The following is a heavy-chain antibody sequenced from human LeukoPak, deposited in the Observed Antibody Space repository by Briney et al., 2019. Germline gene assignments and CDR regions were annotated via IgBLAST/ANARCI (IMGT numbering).Heavy chain of an antibody. V-gene: IGHV4-4*07. Sequence: SSETLSLTCTVSGGSTSSYYWNWIRQPAGKGLEWIGRIYTSGSTNYTPSLKSRVTMSVDTSKNQFSLKLSSVTAADTAVYYCARSYSSSWTSFDYWGQGSLVTVSS. D-gene: IGHD6-13*01. CDR1: GGSTSSYY. CDR3: ARSYSSSWTSFDY. J-gene: IGHJ4*02. CDR2: IYTSGST.